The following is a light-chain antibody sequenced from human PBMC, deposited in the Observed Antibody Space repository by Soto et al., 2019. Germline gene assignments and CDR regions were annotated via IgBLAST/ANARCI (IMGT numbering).Light chain of an antibody. CDR3: QLYDSSPRA. J-gene: IGKJ4*02. V-gene: IGKV3-15*01. CDR2: GAS. Sequence: ETVMTQSPGTLSVSPGERATLSCRASQSVGSNLAWFQQKPGQAPRLLIYGASTRATGTPARFSGSGSGTEFTLIINSLQSEDFAVAYCQLYDSSPRASGGGTKV. CDR1: QSVGSN.